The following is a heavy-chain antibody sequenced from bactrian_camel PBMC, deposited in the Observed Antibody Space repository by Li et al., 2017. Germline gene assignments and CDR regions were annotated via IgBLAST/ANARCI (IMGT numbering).Heavy chain of an antibody. Sequence: QLVESGGGSVQPGGSLNVSCTASGFTTGLTLVSKCMGWFRQAPGKEREGVAMIYTGGTPTYYADSVKGRFTISRDDAKNTVYLQMNSLKPEDAAMYYCKLVAGCNYGVDYWGKGTQVTVS. CDR2: IYTGGTPT. V-gene: IGHV3S28*01. D-gene: IGHD6*01. CDR1: GFTTGLTLVSKC. J-gene: IGHJ7*01.